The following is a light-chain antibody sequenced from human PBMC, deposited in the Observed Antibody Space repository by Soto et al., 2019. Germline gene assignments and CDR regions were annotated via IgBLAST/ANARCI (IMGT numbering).Light chain of an antibody. CDR1: QSVGSS. J-gene: IGKJ4*01. CDR2: DSS. V-gene: IGKV3-11*01. CDR3: QQRREVFT. Sequence: EIVLTQSPATLSLSPGERATLSCRASQSVGSSLAWYQQKPGQPPSLLIYDSSNRATGIPARFSGSGSGTDFTLTISSLEPEDFAVYYCQQRREVFTFGGGTKVEIK.